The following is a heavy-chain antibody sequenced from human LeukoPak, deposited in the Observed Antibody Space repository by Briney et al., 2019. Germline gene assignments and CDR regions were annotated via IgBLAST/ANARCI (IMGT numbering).Heavy chain of an antibody. D-gene: IGHD2-21*01. CDR3: AREANSPTARYWYFDL. Sequence: SETLSLTCTVSGGSVSSYYWSWMRQSPGKGLEWISYVYYSGSTNYNPALKSRVTISLDTYEKQFSLKLSSVTAADTAVYYCAREANSPTARYWYFDLWGRGTQVTVSS. V-gene: IGHV4-59*02. J-gene: IGHJ2*01. CDR1: GGSVSSYY. CDR2: VYYSGST.